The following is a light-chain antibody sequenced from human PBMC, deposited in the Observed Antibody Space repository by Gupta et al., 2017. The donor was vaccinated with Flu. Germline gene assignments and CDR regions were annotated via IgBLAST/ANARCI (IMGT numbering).Light chain of an antibody. Sequence: IPSSGSRSNVEVICGYGDQQHPGTAPKALILIINHRPSGVPDRFSGSYSGTSASLATSAIRCEDEADDYCSSCDERMSSTPNCVFGGGTKLTVV. CDR3: SSCDERMSSTPNCV. J-gene: IGLJ3*02. CDR1: RSNVEVIC. V-gene: IGLV1-47*01. CDR2: IIN.